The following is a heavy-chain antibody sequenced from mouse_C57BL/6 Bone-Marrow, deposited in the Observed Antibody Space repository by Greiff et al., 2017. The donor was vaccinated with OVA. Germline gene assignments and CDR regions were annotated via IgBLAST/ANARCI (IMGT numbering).Heavy chain of an antibody. D-gene: IGHD1-1*01. Sequence: QVQLQQPGAELVKPGASVQLSCKASGYTFTSYWMHWVKQRPGQGLEWIGMIPPNSGSTNYNEKFKSKATLTVDKSSSTAYMQLSSLTSEDSAVYYCARSNYGGCAYWGQGTTLTVSA. J-gene: IGHJ2*01. CDR3: ARSNYGGCAY. CDR1: GYTFTSYW. V-gene: IGHV1-64*01. CDR2: IPPNSGST.